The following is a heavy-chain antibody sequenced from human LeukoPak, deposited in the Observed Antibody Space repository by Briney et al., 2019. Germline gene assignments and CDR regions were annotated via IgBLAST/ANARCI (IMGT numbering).Heavy chain of an antibody. J-gene: IGHJ4*02. CDR3: ARGSGYYYDGDY. V-gene: IGHV4-34*01. D-gene: IGHD3-22*01. Sequence: SETLSLTCAVYGGSFSGYYWSWIRQPPGKGLEWIEEINHSGSTNYNPSLKSRVTISADTSKNQFSLKLSSVTAADTAVYYCARGSGYYYDGDYWGQGTLVTVSS. CDR1: GGSFSGYY. CDR2: INHSGST.